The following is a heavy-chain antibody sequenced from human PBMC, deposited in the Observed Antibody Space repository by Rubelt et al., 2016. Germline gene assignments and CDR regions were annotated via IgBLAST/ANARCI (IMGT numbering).Heavy chain of an antibody. CDR3: ATGIIRLKPFDY. CDR2: IIPIFGTA. V-gene: IGHV1-69*01. Sequence: QVQLVQSGAEVKKPGSSVKVSCKASGGTFSSYAISWVRQAPGQGLEWMGGIIPIFGTANYAQKFQGRVTITADESTSTADLGPGSLGAEDVDVYYCATGIIRLKPFDYWGQGTLVTVSS. J-gene: IGHJ4*02. CDR1: GGTFSSYA. D-gene: IGHD2-15*01.